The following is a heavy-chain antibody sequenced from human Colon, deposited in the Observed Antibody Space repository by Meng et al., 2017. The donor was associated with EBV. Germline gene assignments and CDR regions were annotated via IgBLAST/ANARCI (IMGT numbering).Heavy chain of an antibody. V-gene: IGHV4-30-2*01. Sequence: QLQESAPGLGKPWETLSVTCSVSGDSISSGDYSWSWIRQPPGKGLEWIGYIYHGGTTYNTSLKSRVTISVDNSKNQFSLRLTSVTAADTAVYYCARGPYCGGDCYWFDPWGQGTLVTVSS. D-gene: IGHD2-21*02. J-gene: IGHJ5*02. CDR2: IYHGGTT. CDR1: GDSISSGDYS. CDR3: ARGPYCGGDCYWFDP.